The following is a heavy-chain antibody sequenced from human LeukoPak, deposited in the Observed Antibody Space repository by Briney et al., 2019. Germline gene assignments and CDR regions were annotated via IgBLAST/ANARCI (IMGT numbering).Heavy chain of an antibody. V-gene: IGHV4-34*01. D-gene: IGHD6-19*01. CDR1: GGSFSDYC. CDR3: ARGQWLDNY. CDR2: INHSGST. Sequence: KPSETLSLTCAVYGGSFSDYCWSWIRQPPGKGLEWIGEINHSGSTNYNPSLKSRVTISVDTSKNQFSLKLSSVTAADTAVYYCARGQWLDNYWGQGTLVTVSS. J-gene: IGHJ4*02.